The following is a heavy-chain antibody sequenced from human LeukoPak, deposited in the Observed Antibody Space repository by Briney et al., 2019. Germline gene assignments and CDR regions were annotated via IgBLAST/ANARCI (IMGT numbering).Heavy chain of an antibody. Sequence: PGGSLRLSCAASGFTFNKAWMSWVRQAPGKGLEWVGRIKSKTDDGTTDYAAPVKGRFTISRDDLKETLYLQMNSLKTEDTAVYYCATGYSNYLRYYYYFYMDVWGKGTTVTVSS. J-gene: IGHJ6*03. CDR2: IKSKTDDGTT. CDR1: GFTFNKAW. V-gene: IGHV3-15*01. CDR3: ATGYSNYLRYYYYFYMDV. D-gene: IGHD4-11*01.